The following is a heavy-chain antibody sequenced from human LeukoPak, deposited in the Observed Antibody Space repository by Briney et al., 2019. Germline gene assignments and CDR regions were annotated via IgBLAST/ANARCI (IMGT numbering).Heavy chain of an antibody. J-gene: IGHJ4*02. CDR2: FDPGDGET. Sequence: ASVKDSCRVSGYTLTELYMRWVRLAPGKGLERMGGFDPGDGETIYAQKFQGRVTMTEDTSTDTAYMELSSLRSEDTAVYYCATPYRSGWYYLVYWGQGTLVTVSS. D-gene: IGHD6-19*01. CDR1: GYTLTELY. CDR3: ATPYRSGWYYLVY. V-gene: IGHV1-24*01.